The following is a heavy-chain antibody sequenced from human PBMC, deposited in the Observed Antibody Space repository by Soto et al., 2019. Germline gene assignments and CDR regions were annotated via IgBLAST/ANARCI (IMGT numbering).Heavy chain of an antibody. Sequence: ASVKVSCKASGYTFTCYTVPWVRQAPGQRLEWMGWINAGDGNTKYSPNFQGRVTITKDTSASTVYMELSSLRSEDTAVYFCTRDYYDSSGYYPKFDYWGQGTLVTVSS. J-gene: IGHJ4*02. D-gene: IGHD3-22*01. V-gene: IGHV1-3*01. CDR3: TRDYYDSSGYYPKFDY. CDR2: INAGDGNT. CDR1: GYTFTCYT.